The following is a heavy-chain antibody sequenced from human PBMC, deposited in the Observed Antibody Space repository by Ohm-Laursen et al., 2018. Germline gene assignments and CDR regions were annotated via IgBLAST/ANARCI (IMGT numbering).Heavy chain of an antibody. CDR1: DFTFSTST. J-gene: IGHJ6*02. Sequence: SLRLSCAASDFTFSTSTMHWVRQASGKGLEWIGRIRNKASNYATEYAASVRGRLSISRDDSKNTAYLQMNSLKTEDTAVYYCTRQQVIILRGVINTYGMDVWGQGTTVTVSS. CDR2: IRNKASNYAT. V-gene: IGHV3-73*01. CDR3: TRQQVIILRGVINTYGMDV. D-gene: IGHD3-10*01.